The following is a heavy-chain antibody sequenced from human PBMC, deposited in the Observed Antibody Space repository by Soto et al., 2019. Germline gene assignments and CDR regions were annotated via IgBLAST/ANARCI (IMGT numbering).Heavy chain of an antibody. CDR2: IYFNGNT. Sequence: PSETLSLTCTVSGGSINSYYWSWLRQPAGKRLEWIGYIYFNGNTNYNPSLKRRVTISIDTSKKQISLNLTSVTDADTAVYYCASVTFGGVVLAHWGQGTLVTSPQ. CDR1: GGSINSYY. V-gene: IGHV4-59*01. CDR3: ASVTFGGVVLAH. D-gene: IGHD3-16*01. J-gene: IGHJ4*02.